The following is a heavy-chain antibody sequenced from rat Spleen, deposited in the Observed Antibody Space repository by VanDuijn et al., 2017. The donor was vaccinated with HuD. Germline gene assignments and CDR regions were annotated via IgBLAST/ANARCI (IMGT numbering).Heavy chain of an antibody. CDR3: ARSVFDY. J-gene: IGHJ1*01. CDR2: INYDGSRT. Sequence: EVQLVESDGGLVQPGGSLKLSCAASGFTFSDYYMAWVRQAPTKGLEWVATINYDGSRTDYRDSVKGRFTISRDNAKSTLYLQMDSLRSEDTATYYCARSVFDYWGPGTMVTVSS. V-gene: IGHV5-29*01. CDR1: GFTFSDYY.